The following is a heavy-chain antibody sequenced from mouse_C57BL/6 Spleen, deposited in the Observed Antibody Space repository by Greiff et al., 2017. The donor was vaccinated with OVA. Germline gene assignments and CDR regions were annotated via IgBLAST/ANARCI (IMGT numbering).Heavy chain of an antibody. J-gene: IGHJ4*01. D-gene: IGHD2-3*01. CDR1: GYTFTSYW. CDR2: IDPNSGGT. Sequence: QVQLQQPGAELVKPGASVKLSCKASGYTFTSYWMHWVKQRPGRGLEWIGRIDPNSGGTKYNEKFKSKATLTVDKPSSTAYMQLSSLTSEDSAVYYWARTVDCYYEVYYAMGYWGQGTSVTVAS. CDR3: ARTVDCYYEVYYAMGY. V-gene: IGHV1-72*01.